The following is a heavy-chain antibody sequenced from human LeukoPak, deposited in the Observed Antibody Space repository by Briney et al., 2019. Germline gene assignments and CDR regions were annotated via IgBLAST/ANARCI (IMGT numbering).Heavy chain of an antibody. CDR1: GFTFDDYA. V-gene: IGHV3-9*01. CDR3: AKDMMEFGIVVVPAAPFDY. J-gene: IGHJ4*02. D-gene: IGHD2-2*01. Sequence: PGGSLRLSCAASGFTFDDYAMHWVRQAPGKGLEWVSGISWNSGSIGYADSVKGRFTISRDNAKNSLYLQMNSLRAEDTALYYCAKDMMEFGIVVVPAAPFDYWGQGTLVTVSS. CDR2: ISWNSGSI.